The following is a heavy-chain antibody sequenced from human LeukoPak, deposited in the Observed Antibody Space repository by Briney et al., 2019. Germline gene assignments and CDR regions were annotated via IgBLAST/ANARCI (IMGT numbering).Heavy chain of an antibody. CDR3: ARVPPRLNAFDI. J-gene: IGHJ3*02. CDR1: GGTFSSYA. CDR2: IIPIFGTA. Sequence: ASVKVSRKASGGTFSSYAISWVRQAPGQGLEWMGGIIPIFGTANYAQKFQGRVTITADESTSTAYMELSSLRSEDTAVYYCARVPPRLNAFDIWGQGTMVTVSS. V-gene: IGHV1-69*01.